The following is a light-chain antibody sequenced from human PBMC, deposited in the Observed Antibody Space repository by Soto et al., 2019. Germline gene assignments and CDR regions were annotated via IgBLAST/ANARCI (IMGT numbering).Light chain of an antibody. V-gene: IGKV3-11*01. CDR2: DAS. Sequence: EIVLTQSPATLSLSPGERATLSCRASQSISSYLAWYQQKPDQAPRLLIYDASNRATGIPARFSGSGSGTDFTLTISSLEPEDFAVYYCQQRSTWTFTLGPGTKVDIK. J-gene: IGKJ3*01. CDR1: QSISSY. CDR3: QQRSTWTFT.